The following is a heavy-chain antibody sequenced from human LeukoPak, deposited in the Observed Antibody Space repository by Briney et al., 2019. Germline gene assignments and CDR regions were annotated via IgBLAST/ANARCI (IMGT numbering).Heavy chain of an antibody. CDR1: GGSISNYY. V-gene: IGHV4-34*01. J-gene: IGHJ4*02. CDR2: INHSGST. CDR3: ARGAGYSSGWYDY. Sequence: PSETLSLTCTVSGGSISNYYWNWIRQPPGKGLEWIGEINHSGSTNYNPSLKSRVTISVDTSKNQFSLKLSSVTAADTAVYYCARGAGYSSGWYDYWGQGTLVTVSS. D-gene: IGHD6-19*01.